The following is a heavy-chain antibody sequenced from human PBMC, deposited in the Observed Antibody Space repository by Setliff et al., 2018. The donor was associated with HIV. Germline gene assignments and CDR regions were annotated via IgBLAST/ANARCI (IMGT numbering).Heavy chain of an antibody. J-gene: IGHJ4*02. D-gene: IGHD5-12*01. CDR1: GFTFSSYE. Sequence: GGSLRLSCAAPGFTFSSYEMNWVRQAPGKGLEWVSYISSSGSTIYYADSVKGRFSISRDNAKNSLYLQMNSLRAEDTAMYYRARDWRHGYDLNFDYWGQGTLVTVSS. CDR2: ISSSGSTI. CDR3: ARDWRHGYDLNFDY. V-gene: IGHV3-48*03.